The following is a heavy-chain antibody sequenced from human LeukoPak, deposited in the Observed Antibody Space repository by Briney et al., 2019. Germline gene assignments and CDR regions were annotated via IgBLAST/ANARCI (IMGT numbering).Heavy chain of an antibody. J-gene: IGHJ5*02. CDR3: ARDQLLWFGYLSSTWFDP. Sequence: PGGPLRLSCAASGFTFSSYWMSWVRQAPGKGLEWVANIKLDGSEKYYVDSVKGRFTISRDNAKNSLYLQMNSLRAEDTAVYYCARDQLLWFGYLSSTWFDPWGQGTLVTVSS. V-gene: IGHV3-7*03. D-gene: IGHD3-10*01. CDR1: GFTFSSYW. CDR2: IKLDGSEK.